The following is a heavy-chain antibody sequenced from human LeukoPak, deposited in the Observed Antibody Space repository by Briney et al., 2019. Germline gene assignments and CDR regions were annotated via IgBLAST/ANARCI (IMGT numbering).Heavy chain of an antibody. V-gene: IGHV3-23*01. J-gene: IGHJ4*02. Sequence: GGSLRLSCAASGFNFKTYGMHWVRQAPGKGLEWVSVISGSGSSTYYADSVKGRFTISRDNSKNTLYLQMNSLRAGDTAIYFCAKIYWELADYWGQGTLVTVSS. CDR1: GFNFKTYG. CDR2: ISGSGSST. CDR3: AKIYWELADY. D-gene: IGHD1-7*01.